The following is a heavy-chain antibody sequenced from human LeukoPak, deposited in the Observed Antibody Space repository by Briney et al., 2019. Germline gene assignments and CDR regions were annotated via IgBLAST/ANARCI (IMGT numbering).Heavy chain of an antibody. Sequence: GGSLRFSCPASGFTFGAYYLSGIRQAPGKVRKWVPYISRSGSTRYYADSVKGRFTISRDNAKNSLYLQMNSLRAEDTAVYYCARDLSLAGAGTGWFDPWGQGTLVTVSS. D-gene: IGHD6-13*01. J-gene: IGHJ5*02. CDR2: ISRSGSTR. V-gene: IGHV3-11*01. CDR1: GFTFGAYY. CDR3: ARDLSLAGAGTGWFDP.